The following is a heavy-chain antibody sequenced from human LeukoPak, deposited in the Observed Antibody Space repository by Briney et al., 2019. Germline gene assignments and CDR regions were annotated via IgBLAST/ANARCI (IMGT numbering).Heavy chain of an antibody. V-gene: IGHV3-30*02. D-gene: IGHD3-3*01. CDR2: IRHDGSNK. J-gene: IGHJ6*03. CDR1: GFTFSSYG. Sequence: GGSLKLSCAASGFTFSSYGMHWVRQAPGKGLEWVAFIRHDGSNKYYADSVKGRFTISRDNSKNTLYLQMNSLRAGDTAVYYCAKGSKEVLFTRDHYMDVWGKGTTVTISS. CDR3: AKGSKEVLFTRDHYMDV.